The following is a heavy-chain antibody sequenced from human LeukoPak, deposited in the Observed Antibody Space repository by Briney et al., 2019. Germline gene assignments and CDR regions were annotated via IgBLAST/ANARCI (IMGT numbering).Heavy chain of an antibody. CDR1: GYPFTTYD. CDR3: ARISDHNWYFDL. J-gene: IGHJ2*01. Sequence: ASVKVSCKASGYPFTTYDINWVRKATGQGLEWMGWMNLSSGYTGYSQKFQGRVTMTRNTSITTAYRELSSLRSEDTAVYYCARISDHNWYFDLWGRGTLVTVSS. V-gene: IGHV1-8*01. CDR2: MNLSSGYT. D-gene: IGHD1-14*01.